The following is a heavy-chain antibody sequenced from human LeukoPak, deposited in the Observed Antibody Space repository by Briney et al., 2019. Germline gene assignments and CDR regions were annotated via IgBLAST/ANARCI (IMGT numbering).Heavy chain of an antibody. J-gene: IGHJ6*02. V-gene: IGHV4-59*01. CDR2: IYYSGST. Sequence: SETLSLTCTVSGGSISSYYWSWIRQPPGKGLEWIGYIYYSGSTNYNPSLKSRVTISVDTSKNQFSLKLSSVTGADTAVYYCAGTNTGGYYYYYGMDVWGQGTTVTVSS. D-gene: IGHD3-10*01. CDR1: GGSISSYY. CDR3: AGTNTGGYYYYYGMDV.